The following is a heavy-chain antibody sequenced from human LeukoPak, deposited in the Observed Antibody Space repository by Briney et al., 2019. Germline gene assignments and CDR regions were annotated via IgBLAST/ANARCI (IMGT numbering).Heavy chain of an antibody. Sequence: SETLSLTCTVSGGSISSSSYYWGWIRQPPGKGLEWIGTVYYTGTTYYNPSLKSRVTISVDTSKNQFSLKLTSVTAADTAVYYCAPINSGWDGGNAFDIWGQGTMVTVSS. CDR3: APINSGWDGGNAFDI. CDR1: GGSISSSSYY. V-gene: IGHV4-39*01. J-gene: IGHJ3*02. CDR2: VYYTGTT. D-gene: IGHD6-19*01.